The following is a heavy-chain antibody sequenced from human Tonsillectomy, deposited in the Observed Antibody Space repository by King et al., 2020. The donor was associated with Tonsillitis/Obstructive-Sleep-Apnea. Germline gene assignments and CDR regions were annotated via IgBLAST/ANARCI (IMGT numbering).Heavy chain of an antibody. J-gene: IGHJ4*02. D-gene: IGHD3-10*01. CDR1: GFTFSSYG. CDR2: IWYDGTTK. CDR3: ARSLSVTMVQGLVDY. V-gene: IGHV3-33*01. Sequence: VQLVESGGGVVQPGRSLRLSCAASGFTFSSYGMHWVRQPPGKGLEWVAVIWYDGTTKYYADSVKGRFTISRDNSKNTLYLQMNSLRAEDTAVYYCARSLSVTMVQGLVDYWGQGTLVTVSS.